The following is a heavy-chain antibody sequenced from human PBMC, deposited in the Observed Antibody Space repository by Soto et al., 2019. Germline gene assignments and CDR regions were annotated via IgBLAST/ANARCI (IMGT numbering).Heavy chain of an antibody. J-gene: IGHJ5*02. CDR3: GRGHFDWLLRMNWFDP. D-gene: IGHD3-9*01. Sequence: GGSLRLSCAASGFTFSSYWMSWVRQAPGKGLEWVANIKQDGSEKYYVDSVKGRFTISRDNAKNSLYLQMNSLRAEDTAVYYCGRGHFDWLLRMNWFDPWGQGTLVTVSS. CDR2: IKQDGSEK. CDR1: GFTFSSYW. V-gene: IGHV3-7*01.